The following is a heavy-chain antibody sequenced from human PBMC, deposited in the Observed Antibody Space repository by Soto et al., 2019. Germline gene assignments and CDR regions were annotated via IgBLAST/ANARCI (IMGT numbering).Heavy chain of an antibody. D-gene: IGHD6-13*01. CDR3: APIAAAGVYFDY. Sequence: PGGSLRLSCAASGFTFSSYGMHWVRRAPGKGLEWVAVISYDGSNKYYADSVKGRFTISRDNSKNTLYLQMNSLRAEDTAVYYCAPIAAAGVYFDYWGQGTLVTVSS. J-gene: IGHJ4*02. CDR1: GFTFSSYG. V-gene: IGHV3-30*03. CDR2: ISYDGSNK.